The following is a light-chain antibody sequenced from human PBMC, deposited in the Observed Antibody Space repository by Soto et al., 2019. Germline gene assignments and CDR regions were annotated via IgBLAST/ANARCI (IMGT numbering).Light chain of an antibody. Sequence: QSLLAQPASVSGSPGRSITISCTGTSSDVGGYDYVSWYQQHPGKAPKLIIYEVSNRPSGISNRFSGSKSGNTASLTISGLQAEDEADYYCTSYTSSSARVFGTGTKVTVL. CDR1: SSDVGGYDY. CDR3: TSYTSSSARV. J-gene: IGLJ1*01. CDR2: EVS. V-gene: IGLV2-14*01.